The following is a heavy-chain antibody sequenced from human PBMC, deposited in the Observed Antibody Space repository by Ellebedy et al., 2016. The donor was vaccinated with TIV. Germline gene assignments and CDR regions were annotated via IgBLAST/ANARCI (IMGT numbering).Heavy chain of an antibody. J-gene: IGHJ4*02. CDR1: GFTFSDSY. CDR2: ISGNSGDT. V-gene: IGHV3-11*06. CDR3: VKDGARDMVLGY. Sequence: GESLKISCAASGFTFSDSYMTWIRQAPGKGPECLSYISGNSGDTNYAESVKGRFTISRDNSKNTLYLQMSSLRAEDTAVYYCVKDGARDMVLGYWGQGTLVTVSS. D-gene: IGHD3-10*01.